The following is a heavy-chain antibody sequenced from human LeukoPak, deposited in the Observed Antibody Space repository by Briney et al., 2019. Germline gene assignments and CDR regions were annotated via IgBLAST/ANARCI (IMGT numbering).Heavy chain of an antibody. J-gene: IGHJ4*02. CDR3: AVGGGSPFDY. Sequence: PSETLSLTCTVSGGSISSGSYYWSWIRQPAGKGLEWIGRIYTSGSTNYNPSLKSRVTISVDTSKNQFSLKLSSVTAADTAVYYCAVGGGSPFDYWGQGTLVTVSS. CDR2: IYTSGST. CDR1: GGSISSGSYY. D-gene: IGHD2-15*01. V-gene: IGHV4-61*02.